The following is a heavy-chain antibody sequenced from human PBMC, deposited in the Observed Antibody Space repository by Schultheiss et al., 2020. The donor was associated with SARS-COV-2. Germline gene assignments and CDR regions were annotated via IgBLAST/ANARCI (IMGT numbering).Heavy chain of an antibody. CDR1: GGSFSGYY. V-gene: IGHV4-34*01. D-gene: IGHD2-2*01. Sequence: SETLSLTCAVYGGSFSGYYWGWIRQTPGKGLEWIGEINHSGSTNYNPSLKSRVTISVDTSKNQFSLKLSSVTAADTAVYYCARSRPSTNYYYYYYMDVWGKGTTVTVSS. CDR2: INHSGST. J-gene: IGHJ6*03. CDR3: ARSRPSTNYYYYYYMDV.